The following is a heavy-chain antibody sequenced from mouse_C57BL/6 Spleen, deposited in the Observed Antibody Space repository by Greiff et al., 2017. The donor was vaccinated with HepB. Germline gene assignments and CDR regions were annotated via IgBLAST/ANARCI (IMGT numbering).Heavy chain of an antibody. V-gene: IGHV1-26*01. CDR1: GYTFTDYY. J-gene: IGHJ3*01. Sequence: VQLQQSGPELVKPGASVKISCKASGYTFTDYYMNWVKQSHGKSLEWIGDINPNNGGTSYNQKFKGKATLTVDKSSSTAYMELRSLTSEDSAVYYCARNYAVPGFAYWGQGTLVTVSA. D-gene: IGHD1-1*01. CDR3: ARNYAVPGFAY. CDR2: INPNNGGT.